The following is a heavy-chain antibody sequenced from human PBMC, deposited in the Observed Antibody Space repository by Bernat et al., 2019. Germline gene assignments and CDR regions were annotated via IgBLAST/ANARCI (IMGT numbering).Heavy chain of an antibody. CDR1: GGSFSGYY. V-gene: IGHV4-34*01. J-gene: IGHJ4*02. Sequence: QVQLQQWGAGLLKPSETLSLTCAVYGGSFSGYYWCWIRQPPGKGLEWIGEINHSGSTNYNPSLKSRVTISVDTSKNRFSLKLSSVTAADAAVYYCARGPYCSSTSCVDYWGQGTLVTVSS. CDR3: ARGPYCSSTSCVDY. D-gene: IGHD2-2*01. CDR2: INHSGST.